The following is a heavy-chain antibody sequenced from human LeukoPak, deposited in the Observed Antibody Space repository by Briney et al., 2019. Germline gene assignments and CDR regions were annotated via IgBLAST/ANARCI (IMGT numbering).Heavy chain of an antibody. J-gene: IGHJ5*02. CDR2: IIPILGIA. V-gene: IGHV1-69*04. D-gene: IGHD6-19*01. CDR1: GGTFSSYT. CDR3: ARDSSGWYGNWFDP. Sequence: SVKVSRKASGGTFSSYTISWVRQAPGQGLEWMGRIIPILGIANYAQKFQGRVTITADKSTSTAYMELSSPRSEDTAVYYCARDSSGWYGNWFDPWGQGTLVTVSS.